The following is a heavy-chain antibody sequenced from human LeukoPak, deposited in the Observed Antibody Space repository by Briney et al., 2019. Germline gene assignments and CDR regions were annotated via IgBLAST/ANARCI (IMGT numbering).Heavy chain of an antibody. CDR2: ICYSGST. V-gene: IGHV4-39*01. CDR3: ARQITMVRGVTVTDWFDP. Sequence: SETLSLTCTVSGGSISSSSYYWGWIRQPPGKGLEWIGSICYSGSTYYNPSLKSRVTISVDTSKNQFSLKLSSVTAADTAVYYCARQITMVRGVTVTDWFDPWGQGTLVTVSS. CDR1: GGSISSSSYY. J-gene: IGHJ5*02. D-gene: IGHD3-10*01.